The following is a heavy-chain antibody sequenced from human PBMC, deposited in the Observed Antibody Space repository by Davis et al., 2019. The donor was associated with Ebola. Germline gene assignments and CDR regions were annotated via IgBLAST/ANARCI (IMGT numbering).Heavy chain of an antibody. D-gene: IGHD4-17*01. J-gene: IGHJ6*02. V-gene: IGHV5-10-1*01. CDR1: GYSFTSYW. Sequence: GESLKISCKGSGYSFTSYWISWVRQMPGKGLEWMGRIDPSDSYTDYSPSFQGHVSISTDKSINTAYLQWNSLKASDTAMYYCARFYGDYGYYYGMDVWGQGTTVTVSS. CDR2: IDPSDSYT. CDR3: ARFYGDYGYYYGMDV.